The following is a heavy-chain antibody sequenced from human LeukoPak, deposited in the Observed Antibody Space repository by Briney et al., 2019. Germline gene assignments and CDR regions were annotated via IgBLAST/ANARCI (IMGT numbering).Heavy chain of an antibody. CDR2: IYSGGST. CDR3: ARDSRYSGSYHLE. CDR1: GFTVSSNY. V-gene: IGHV3-66*01. D-gene: IGHD1-26*01. Sequence: GGSLRLSCAASGFTVSSNYMSWVRQAPGKGLEWVSVIYSGGSTYYADSVKGRFTISRDNSKNTLYLQMNSLRAEDTAVYYCARDSRYSGSYHLEWGQGTLVTVSS. J-gene: IGHJ4*02.